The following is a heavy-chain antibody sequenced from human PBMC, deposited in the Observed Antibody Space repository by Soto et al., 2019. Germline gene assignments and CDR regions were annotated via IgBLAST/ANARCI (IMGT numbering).Heavy chain of an antibody. J-gene: IGHJ6*02. V-gene: IGHV3-30*18. Sequence: PGGSLRLSCAASGFTSSSYGMHWVRQAPGKGLEWVAVISYDGSNKYYADSVKGRFTISRDNSKNTLYLQMNSLRAEDTAVYYCAKDRGPVLRFLEWGYYGMDVWGQGTTVTVSS. CDR2: ISYDGSNK. CDR3: AKDRGPVLRFLEWGYYGMDV. D-gene: IGHD3-3*01. CDR1: GFTSSSYG.